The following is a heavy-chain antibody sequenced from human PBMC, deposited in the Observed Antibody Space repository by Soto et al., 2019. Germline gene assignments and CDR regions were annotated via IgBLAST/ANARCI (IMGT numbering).Heavy chain of an antibody. CDR3: AREEAEMYWALQFLGGMDV. CDR2: INPNSGGT. J-gene: IGHJ6*02. Sequence: ASVKVSCKASGYTFTGYYMHWLRQAPGQGLEWMGWINPNSGGTNYAQKFQGRVTMTRDTSISAAYMELSRLRSDDTAVYYCAREEAEMYWALQFLGGMDVWGQGTPVTVSS. D-gene: IGHD1-26*01. V-gene: IGHV1-2*02. CDR1: GYTFTGYY.